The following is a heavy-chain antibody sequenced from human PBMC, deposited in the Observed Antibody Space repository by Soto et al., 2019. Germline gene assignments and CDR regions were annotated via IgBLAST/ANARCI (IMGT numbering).Heavy chain of an antibody. CDR3: ARGAFYCTNGVCYPRDLDV. J-gene: IGHJ6*02. Sequence: SETLSLTCAVSGGSISSGGYSWSWIRQPPGKGLEWIGYIYHSGSTYYNPSLKSRVTISVDRSKNQFSLKLSSVTAADTAVHYCARGAFYCTNGVCYPRDLDVWGQGTTVTVSS. V-gene: IGHV4-30-2*01. CDR1: GGSISSGGYS. D-gene: IGHD2-8*01. CDR2: IYHSGST.